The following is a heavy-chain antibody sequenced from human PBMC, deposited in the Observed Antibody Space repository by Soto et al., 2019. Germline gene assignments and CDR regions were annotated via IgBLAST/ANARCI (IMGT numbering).Heavy chain of an antibody. CDR3: AREPLDIVVRYGMDV. Sequence: QVQLVQSGAEVKKPGSSVKVSCKASGGTFSSYAISWVRQAPGQGLEWMGGIIPIFGTANDAQKFQGRVTITEDECTSTGYMELSRLRSEDTAVYYCAREPLDIVVRYGMDVWGQGSTVTVSS. V-gene: IGHV1-69*01. CDR2: IIPIFGTA. J-gene: IGHJ6*02. D-gene: IGHD2-2*03. CDR1: GGTFSSYA.